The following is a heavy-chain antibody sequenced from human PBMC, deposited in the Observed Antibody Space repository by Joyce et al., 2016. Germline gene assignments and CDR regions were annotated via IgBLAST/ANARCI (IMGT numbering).Heavy chain of an antibody. CDR2: ISADTGNR. D-gene: IGHD2-21*02. J-gene: IGHJ4*02. CDR3: AVSMVTALDY. Sequence: QVQLVQSGAEVKKPGASVKFSCKASGYTFASHAIHWARQAPGQRLEWMGWISADTGNRKYSQQCQGRVAITWDTSASTVYMQLSSLRAEDTAVYYCAVSMVTALDYWGQGTLVAVSS. CDR1: GYTFASHA. V-gene: IGHV1-3*01.